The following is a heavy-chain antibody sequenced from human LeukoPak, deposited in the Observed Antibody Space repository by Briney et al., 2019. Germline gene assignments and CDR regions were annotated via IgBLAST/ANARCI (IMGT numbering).Heavy chain of an antibody. CDR3: ASYTMPGV. Sequence: GGSLRLSCAASGFTFSNYAMYWVRQSPGKGLEWVAFIRYDGSKKYYADSVKGRFTISRDNAKNTLYLQMNSLRAEDTAVYYCASYTMPGVWGKGTTVIISS. J-gene: IGHJ6*04. D-gene: IGHD3-16*02. V-gene: IGHV3-30*02. CDR2: IRYDGSKK. CDR1: GFTFSNYA.